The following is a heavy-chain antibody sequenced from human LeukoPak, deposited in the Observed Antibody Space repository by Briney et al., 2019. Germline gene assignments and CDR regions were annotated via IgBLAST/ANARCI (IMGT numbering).Heavy chain of an antibody. CDR2: INPNSGGT. J-gene: IGHJ6*03. V-gene: IGHV1-2*02. D-gene: IGHD3-10*01. Sequence: ASVKDSCKASGYTFTGYYMHWVRQAPGQGLEWMGWINPNSGGTNYAQKFQGRVTMTRDTSISTAYMELSRLRSDDTAVYYCARATIIITTPSYMDVWGKGTTVSVSS. CDR1: GYTFTGYY. CDR3: ARATIIITTPSYMDV.